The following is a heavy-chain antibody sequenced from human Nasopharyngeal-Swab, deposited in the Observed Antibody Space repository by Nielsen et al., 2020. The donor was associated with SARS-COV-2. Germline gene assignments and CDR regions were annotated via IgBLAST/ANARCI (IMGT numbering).Heavy chain of an antibody. V-gene: IGHV3-7*03. CDR3: ARISRGYTGYVDQNWFDP. CDR2: INQDGSPK. CDR1: GFTFSSYW. D-gene: IGHD5-12*01. J-gene: IGHJ5*02. Sequence: GESLKISCAASGFTFSSYWMSWARQAPGKGLECVANINQDGSPKYYVESVKGRFTVSRDNAENLMYLQMDNLRAEDTAIYYCARISRGYTGYVDQNWFDPWGQGTLVTVSS.